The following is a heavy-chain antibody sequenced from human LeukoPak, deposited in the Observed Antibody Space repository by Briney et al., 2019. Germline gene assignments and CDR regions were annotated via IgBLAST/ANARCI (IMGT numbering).Heavy chain of an antibody. V-gene: IGHV3-23*01. D-gene: IGHD3-22*01. J-gene: IGHJ4*02. Sequence: GGSLRLSCAVSGITLSNYGMSWVRQAPGKGLEWVAGISGSGGGTNYADSVKGRFTISRDNPKNTLFLQMNSLRAEDTAVYFCAKRGVVIRVILVGFHKEAYYFDSWGQGALVTVSS. CDR3: AKRGVVIRVILVGFHKEAYYFDS. CDR2: ISGSGGGT. CDR1: GITLSNYG.